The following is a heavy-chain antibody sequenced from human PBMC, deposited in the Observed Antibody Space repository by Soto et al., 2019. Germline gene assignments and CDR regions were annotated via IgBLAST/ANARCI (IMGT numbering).Heavy chain of an antibody. CDR1: GGSFSGYY. CDR2: INHSGST. J-gene: IGHJ3*02. CDR3: ARELVFYSSGWSQAFDI. D-gene: IGHD6-19*01. V-gene: IGHV4-34*01. Sequence: QVQLQQWGAGLLKPSETLSLTCAVYGGSFSGYYCSWIRQPPGKGLEWIGEINHSGSTNYNPSLKSRVTISVETSKNQFSLKLSSVTAADTAVYYCARELVFYSSGWSQAFDIWGQGTMVTVSS.